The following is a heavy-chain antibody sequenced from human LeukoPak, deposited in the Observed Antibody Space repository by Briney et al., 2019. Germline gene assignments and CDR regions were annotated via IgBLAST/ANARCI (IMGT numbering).Heavy chain of an antibody. D-gene: IGHD3-10*01. Sequence: GGSLRLSCAASGFTFSSYAMSWVRQTSGKGLEWVSAISGSGDSTYYRDSVKGRFTISRDNSKNTLYVQMSSLRAEDTAVYYCAKEGDRYGSGSYYGYFDYWGQGTLVTVSS. CDR3: AKEGDRYGSGSYYGYFDY. V-gene: IGHV3-23*01. CDR1: GFTFSSYA. CDR2: ISGSGDST. J-gene: IGHJ4*02.